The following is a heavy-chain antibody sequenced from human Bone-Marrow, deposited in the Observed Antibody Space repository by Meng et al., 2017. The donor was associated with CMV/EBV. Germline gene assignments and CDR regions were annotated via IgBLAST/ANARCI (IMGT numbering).Heavy chain of an antibody. D-gene: IGHD6-19*01. CDR2: IKQDGSEK. CDR3: ARGGHSSGWYPP. CDR1: GFTFSSYW. J-gene: IGHJ5*02. V-gene: IGHV3-7*01. Sequence: GESLKISCAASGFTFSSYWMSWVRQAPGKGLEWVANIKQDGSEKYYVDSVKGRFTISRDNAKNSLYLQMNSLRAEDTAVYYCARGGHSSGWYPPWGQGTLVTVS.